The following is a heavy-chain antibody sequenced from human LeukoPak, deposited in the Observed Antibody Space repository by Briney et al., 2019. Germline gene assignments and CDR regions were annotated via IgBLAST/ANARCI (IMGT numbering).Heavy chain of an antibody. CDR3: AKDLHCAGVFHFGY. CDR2: IAYDGSNK. CDR1: GLTFSMQG. J-gene: IGHJ4*02. Sequence: GRCLRLSCAAAGLTFSMQGMEWARLEPGEGLEWVAVIAYDGSNKYYAHSVKGRFTISRDNSKNTLYLQMNSLRAEDTAVYYCAKDLHCAGVFHFGYWGQGTLVTVSS. D-gene: IGHD2-21*01. V-gene: IGHV3-30*18.